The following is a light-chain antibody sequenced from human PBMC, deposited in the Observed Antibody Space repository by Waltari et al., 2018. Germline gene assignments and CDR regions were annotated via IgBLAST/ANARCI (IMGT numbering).Light chain of an antibody. J-gene: IGLJ2*01. CDR3: SSYTSSSHVV. CDR1: SSDVGGYNY. V-gene: IGLV2-14*01. Sequence: QSALTQPASVSGSPGQSITISCTGTSSDVGGYNYVSWYQQHPGKAPKLMIYEVSKRPSGVSNRCSGSKSGNTASLTISGLQAEDEADYYCSSYTSSSHVVFGGGTKLTVL. CDR2: EVS.